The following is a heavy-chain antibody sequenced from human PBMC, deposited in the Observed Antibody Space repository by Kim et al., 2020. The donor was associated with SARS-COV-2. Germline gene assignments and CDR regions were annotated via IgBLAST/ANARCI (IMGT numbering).Heavy chain of an antibody. CDR1: GFTFSRSW. Sequence: GGSLRLSCAASGFTFSRSWMHWGRQAQGKGRVWVSRINSDGSSTSYADSVKGRFTISRDNAKNTLYLQMNSLRAEDTAVYYCARVGHLGADYWGAQLYYFDYWGQGTLVTVSS. D-gene: IGHD7-27*01. V-gene: IGHV3-74*01. CDR2: INSDGSST. J-gene: IGHJ4*02. CDR3: ARVGHLGADYWGAQLYYFDY.